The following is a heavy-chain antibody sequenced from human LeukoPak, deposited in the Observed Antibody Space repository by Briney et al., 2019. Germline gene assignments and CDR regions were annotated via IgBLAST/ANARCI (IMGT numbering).Heavy chain of an antibody. CDR1: GFTVSSYY. CDR3: AKDRGAYRLFDY. Sequence: GGSLRLSCAASGFTVSSYYMTWVRQAPGKGLEWVSAIVGSGSSTHYADSLKGRFAISRDNSKNTLYLQMNSLRAEDTAVYYCAKDRGAYRLFDYWGQGTLVTVSS. D-gene: IGHD3-10*01. CDR2: IVGSGSST. J-gene: IGHJ4*02. V-gene: IGHV3-23*01.